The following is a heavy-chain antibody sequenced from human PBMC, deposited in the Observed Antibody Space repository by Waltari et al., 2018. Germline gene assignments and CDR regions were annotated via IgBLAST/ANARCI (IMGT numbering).Heavy chain of an antibody. Sequence: QVQLVESGGALVKPGGSLRLSCTASGFTFSDYYMTWVRQAPGKGLEWISYISNTGNTIYSAESGRGRFFISRDNAQNSLFLQMNSLSAEDTAVYYCAREYGLRGTTLTTGYWGQGTLVTVSS. CDR3: AREYGLRGTTLTTGY. CDR1: GFTFSDYY. D-gene: IGHD4-4*01. J-gene: IGHJ4*02. CDR2: ISNTGNTI. V-gene: IGHV3-11*01.